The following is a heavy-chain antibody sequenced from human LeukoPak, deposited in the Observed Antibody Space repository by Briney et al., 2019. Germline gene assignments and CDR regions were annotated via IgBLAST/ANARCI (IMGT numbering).Heavy chain of an antibody. D-gene: IGHD2-2*01. Sequence: SETLSLTCTVSGGSISSSSYYWGWIRQPPGKGLEWIGEINHSGSTNYNPSLKSRVTISVDTSKNQFSLKLSSVTAADTAVYYCARGRCPRYCSSTSTNYYYYYGMDVWGQGTTVTVSS. CDR1: GGSISSSSYY. CDR2: INHSGST. J-gene: IGHJ6*02. V-gene: IGHV4-39*07. CDR3: ARGRCPRYCSSTSTNYYYYYGMDV.